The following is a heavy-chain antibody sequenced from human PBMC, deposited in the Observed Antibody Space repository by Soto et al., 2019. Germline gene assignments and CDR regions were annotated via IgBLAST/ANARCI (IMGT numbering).Heavy chain of an antibody. J-gene: IGHJ6*02. V-gene: IGHV5-51*01. CDR1: GYSFTTYW. Sequence: EFLKSSFTASGYSFTTYWIAWVRQMPGKGLEWMGIINPGDSDIRYSPSFQGQVTISADNSISTAYLQWSSLKASDTAMYYCARHEQFYYYYYGMDVWGQGTAVTVSS. CDR2: INPGDSDI. D-gene: IGHD4-4*01. CDR3: ARHEQFYYYYYGMDV.